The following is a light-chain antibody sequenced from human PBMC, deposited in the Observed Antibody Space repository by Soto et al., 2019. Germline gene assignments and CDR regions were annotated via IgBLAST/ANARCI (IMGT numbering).Light chain of an antibody. V-gene: IGLV1-51*02. Sequence: QSMLTQPPSVSAAPGQTVTISCSGSSSNIGNNYVSWYQHLPGTAPRLLTFENDKRRSGIPDRFSGSKSGTSATLAITGLQTGDEADYYCGTWDIRLNINWVFGGGTKLTVL. CDR3: GTWDIRLNINWV. CDR1: SSNIGNNY. CDR2: END. J-gene: IGLJ3*02.